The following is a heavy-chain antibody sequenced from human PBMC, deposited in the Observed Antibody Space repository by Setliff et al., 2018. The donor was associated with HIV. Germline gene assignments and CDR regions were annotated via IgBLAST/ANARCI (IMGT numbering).Heavy chain of an antibody. D-gene: IGHD1-26*01. CDR3: AGHSGGGTYPLDY. Sequence: PSETLSLTCTVSGYSFNGSHYLWGWIRQPPGKGLEWVGNGYYNWATYYNPSLESRVTISVDTSKNQFSLKVNSVTATDTAVYYCAGHSGGGTYPLDYWGQGTLVTVSS. CDR2: GYYNWAT. CDR1: GYSFNGSHYL. J-gene: IGHJ4*02. V-gene: IGHV4-39*01.